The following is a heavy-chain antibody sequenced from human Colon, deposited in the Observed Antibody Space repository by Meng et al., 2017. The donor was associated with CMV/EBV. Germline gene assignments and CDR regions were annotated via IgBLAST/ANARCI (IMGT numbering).Heavy chain of an antibody. J-gene: IGHJ4*02. V-gene: IGHV4-39*07. CDR3: ARDRGYYDSSGYYDY. CDR2: IYYSGST. CDR1: GDSISSQYYY. Sequence: GSLRLSCTVSGDSISSQYYYWDWMRQPPGKGLEWIGSIYYSGSTYYNPSLKSRVTISVDTSKNQFSLKLSSVTAADTAVYYCARDRGYYDSSGYYDYWGQGTLVTVSS. D-gene: IGHD3-22*01.